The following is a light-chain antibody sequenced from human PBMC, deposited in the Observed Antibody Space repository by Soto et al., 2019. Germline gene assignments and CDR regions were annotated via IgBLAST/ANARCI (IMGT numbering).Light chain of an antibody. J-gene: IGKJ1*01. CDR2: GAS. CDR3: QHYNSYSEA. CDR1: QNIYSN. Sequence: IVMTQSPATLSVSPGERATLSCRASQNIYSNVAWYQQKPGQAPRLLIYGASTRATDIPARFSGSGSGTEFTLTISSLQPDDFATYYCQHYNSYSEAFGQGTKVDIK. V-gene: IGKV3-15*01.